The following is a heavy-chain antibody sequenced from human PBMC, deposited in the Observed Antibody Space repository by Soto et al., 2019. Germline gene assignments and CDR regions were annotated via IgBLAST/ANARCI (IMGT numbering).Heavy chain of an antibody. CDR1: GGSISNPIYY. V-gene: IGHV4-39*01. Sequence: QLQLQESGPGLVKPSETLSLTCSVSGGSISNPIYYWAWIHQPPGKGLEWIGSIFYSGSAYYNPSLKSRVTMSVDTSQNQFSLKLSSVTAADTAVYYCAGRTSLTSVEIFSGGLSGYNWVDPWGRGTLVTVSS. CDR2: IFYSGSA. CDR3: AGRTSLTSVEIFSGGLSGYNWVDP. J-gene: IGHJ5*01. D-gene: IGHD3-3*01.